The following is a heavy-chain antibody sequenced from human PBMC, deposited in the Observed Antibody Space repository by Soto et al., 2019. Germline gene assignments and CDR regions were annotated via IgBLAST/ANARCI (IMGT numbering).Heavy chain of an antibody. CDR3: ARVDIYGDPSYFDY. CDR1: GYTFTSYG. V-gene: IGHV1-18*01. Sequence: ASVKVSCKASGYTFTSYGISWVRQAPGQGLEWMGWISAYNGNTNYAQKLQGRVTMTRDTSTTTVYMELSSLRSEDTAVYYCARVDIYGDPSYFDYWGQGTLVTVSS. CDR2: ISAYNGNT. J-gene: IGHJ4*02. D-gene: IGHD4-17*01.